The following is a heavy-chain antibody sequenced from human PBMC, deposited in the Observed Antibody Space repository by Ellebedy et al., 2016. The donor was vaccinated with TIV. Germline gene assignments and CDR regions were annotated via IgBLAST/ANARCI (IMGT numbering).Heavy chain of an antibody. CDR2: ITQDGSVK. CDR1: GFTFSNYW. D-gene: IGHD3-16*01. V-gene: IGHV3-7*03. Sequence: GESLKISCAASGFTFSNYWMSWVRQAPGKGLEWVATITQDGSVKYYVDSVKGRFTISRDNAKNSLYLQMNSLRAEDTAVYYCARYVRVDVWGQGTTVTVSS. J-gene: IGHJ6*02. CDR3: ARYVRVDV.